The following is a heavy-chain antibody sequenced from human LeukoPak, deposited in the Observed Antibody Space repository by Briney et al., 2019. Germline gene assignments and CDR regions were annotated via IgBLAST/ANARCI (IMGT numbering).Heavy chain of an antibody. D-gene: IGHD6-6*01. CDR1: GFTFSGYD. J-gene: IGHJ5*02. CDR2: ISGSSSYI. V-gene: IGHV3-21*01. CDR3: ARGSSNVATRNNWFDP. Sequence: GGSLRLSCAASGFTFSGYDMNWVRQAPGKGLEWVSSISGSSSYIYYADSMKGRFTISRDNAKNSLYLQMNSLRAEDTAVYYCARGSSNVATRNNWFDPWGQGTLVTVSS.